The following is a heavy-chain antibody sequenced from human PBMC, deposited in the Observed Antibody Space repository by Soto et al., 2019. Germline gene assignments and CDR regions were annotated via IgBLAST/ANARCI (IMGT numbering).Heavy chain of an antibody. Sequence: PSETLSLTCAVYGGSFSGYYWSWIRQPPGKGLEWIGEINHSGSTNYNPSLKSRVTISVDTSKNQFSLKLSSVTAADTAVYYCARQQLWLYYYYYGMGVWGQGTTVTVSS. CDR2: INHSGST. V-gene: IGHV4-34*01. CDR1: GGSFSGYY. D-gene: IGHD6-13*01. J-gene: IGHJ6*02. CDR3: ARQQLWLYYYYYGMGV.